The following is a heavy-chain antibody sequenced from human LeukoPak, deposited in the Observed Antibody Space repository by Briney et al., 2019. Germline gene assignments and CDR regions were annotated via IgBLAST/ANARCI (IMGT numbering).Heavy chain of an antibody. J-gene: IGHJ5*02. D-gene: IGHD3-10*01. CDR2: IYYSGST. V-gene: IGHV4-59*01. CDR1: GGSISSYY. CDR3: ARDRYYYGSGSPPVGP. Sequence: TSETLSLTCTVSGGSISSYYWSWIRQPPGKGLEWIGYIYYSGSTNYNPSLKGRVTISVDTSKNQFSLKLSSVTAADTAVYYCARDRYYYGSGSPPVGPWGQGTLVTVSS.